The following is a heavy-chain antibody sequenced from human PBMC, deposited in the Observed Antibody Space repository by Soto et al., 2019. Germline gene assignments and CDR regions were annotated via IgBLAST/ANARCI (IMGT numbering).Heavy chain of an antibody. D-gene: IGHD6-19*01. V-gene: IGHV3-21*02. Sequence: EVQLVESGGGLVKPGGSLRLSCAASGFTFSIYSMHWVRQAPGKGLEWVSSISSSGDYIYYADSEKGRLTISRDNARNSVDLQMNSLRAEDTAVYYCARGGGSGWHHYLQHWGQGTLVTVSS. CDR1: GFTFSIYS. CDR3: ARGGGSGWHHYLQH. CDR2: ISSSGDYI. J-gene: IGHJ1*01.